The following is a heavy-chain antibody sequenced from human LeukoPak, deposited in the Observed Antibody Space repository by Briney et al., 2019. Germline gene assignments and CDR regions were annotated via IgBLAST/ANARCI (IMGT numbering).Heavy chain of an antibody. CDR2: ISYDGSNK. D-gene: IGHD3-16*01. CDR3: VRDGGRGAFDI. Sequence: GGSLRLSCAASGFTFSSYAMHWVRQAPGKGLEWVAVISYDGSNKYYADSVKGRFTISRDNSKNTLYLQMNSLRAEDTAVYYCVRDGGRGAFDIWGQGTRVTVSS. V-gene: IGHV3-30-3*01. J-gene: IGHJ3*02. CDR1: GFTFSSYA.